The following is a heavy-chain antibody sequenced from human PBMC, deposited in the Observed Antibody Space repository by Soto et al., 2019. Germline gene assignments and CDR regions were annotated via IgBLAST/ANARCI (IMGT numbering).Heavy chain of an antibody. J-gene: IGHJ3*02. V-gene: IGHV4-59*08. D-gene: IGHD4-17*01. CDR1: GGSISSYY. CDR2: IYYSGST. CDR3: ARHRGDSDAFDI. Sequence: SETLSLTCTVSGGSISSYYWSWIRQPPGKGLEWIGYIYYSGSTNYNPSLKSRVTISVDTSKNQFSLKLSSVTAADTAVYYCARHRGDSDAFDIWGQGTMVTVSS.